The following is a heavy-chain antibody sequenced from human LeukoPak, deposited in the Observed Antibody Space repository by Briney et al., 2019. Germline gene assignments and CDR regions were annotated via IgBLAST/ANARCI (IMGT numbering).Heavy chain of an antibody. CDR1: GGSISSETYY. CDR2: IDYSGNT. D-gene: IGHD3-22*01. CDR3: ATQSAPTYYYDSSGYRGAFDI. Sequence: SKTLSLTCTVSGGSISSETYYWGWIRQSPGKGLEWIGYIDYSGNTYYNPSLQSRLTISMDTSKNQFSLKLSSVTAADTAVYYCATQSAPTYYYDSSGYRGAFDIWGQETMVGVSS. J-gene: IGHJ3*02. V-gene: IGHV4-39*01.